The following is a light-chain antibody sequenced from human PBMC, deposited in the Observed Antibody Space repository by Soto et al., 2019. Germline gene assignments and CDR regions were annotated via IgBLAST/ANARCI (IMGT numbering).Light chain of an antibody. V-gene: IGLV3-10*01. J-gene: IGLJ1*01. CDR2: EDS. CDR1: ALPKKY. CDR3: YSTDSSGNHGI. Sequence: SYELTQPPSVSVSPGHTARITCSGDALPKKYGYWYQQKSGQAPVLVIYEDSKRPSGIPERFSGSSSGPMATLTISGAQVEDEADYYCYSTDSSGNHGIFGTGTKLTVL.